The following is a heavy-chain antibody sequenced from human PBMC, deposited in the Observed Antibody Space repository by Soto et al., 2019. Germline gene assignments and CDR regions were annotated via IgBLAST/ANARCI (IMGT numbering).Heavy chain of an antibody. V-gene: IGHV3-30*19. J-gene: IGHJ6*02. CDR3: ARDRSKGVRGVIGYYYYSGMDV. CDR1: GFTFSNYG. D-gene: IGHD3-10*01. Sequence: GWSLRLSCAASGFTFSNYGMHWVRQAPGKGLEWVAIISYDGSNKYYADSVKGRFTISRDNSKNTLYLQMNSLRAEDTAVYYCARDRSKGVRGVIGYYYYSGMDVLGQGNTVTV. CDR2: ISYDGSNK.